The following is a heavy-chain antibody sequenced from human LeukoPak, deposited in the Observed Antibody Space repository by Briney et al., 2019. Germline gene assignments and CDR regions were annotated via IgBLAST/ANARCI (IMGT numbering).Heavy chain of an antibody. CDR1: GFTVSNNY. Sequence: GGSLRLSCAASGFTVSNNYMSWVRQAPGKGLEWVSLIYSGGSTYYADSVRGRFTISRDSAKNSLYLQMNSLRAEDTAVYYCARHDYHSNSDAFDVWGQGTMVTVSS. D-gene: IGHD4-23*01. CDR2: IYSGGST. J-gene: IGHJ3*01. CDR3: ARHDYHSNSDAFDV. V-gene: IGHV3-66*04.